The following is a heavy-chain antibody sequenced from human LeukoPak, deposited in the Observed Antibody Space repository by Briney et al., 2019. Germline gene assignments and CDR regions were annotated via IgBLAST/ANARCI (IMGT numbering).Heavy chain of an antibody. CDR3: AREVSMVRGVFDY. D-gene: IGHD3-10*01. Sequence: GGPLRLSCAASGFIVSSNYMSWVRQAPGKGLEWVSVIYSGGSTYYADSVKGRFTISRDNSKNTLYLQMNSLRAEDTAVYCCAREVSMVRGVFDYWGQGTLVTVSS. J-gene: IGHJ4*02. CDR2: IYSGGST. V-gene: IGHV3-53*01. CDR1: GFIVSSNY.